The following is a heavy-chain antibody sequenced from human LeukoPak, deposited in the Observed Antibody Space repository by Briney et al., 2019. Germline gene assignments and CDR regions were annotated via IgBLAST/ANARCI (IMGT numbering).Heavy chain of an antibody. CDR1: GLTFSSYA. D-gene: IGHD2-15*01. V-gene: IGHV3-23*01. CDR2: ISKSGGST. Sequence: GESLRLSCAASGLTFSSYAISWVRQAPGKGLEWVSAISKSGGSTYYADSVKGRFTISRDNSKNTLYLQMNSLGVEDTAVYYCAIWGYCSGGSCYVSAYYYGMDVWGQGTTVTVSS. CDR3: AIWGYCSGGSCYVSAYYYGMDV. J-gene: IGHJ6*02.